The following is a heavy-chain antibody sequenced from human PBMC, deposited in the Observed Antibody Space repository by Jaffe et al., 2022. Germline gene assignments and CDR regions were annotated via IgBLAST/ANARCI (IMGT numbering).Heavy chain of an antibody. CDR2: LQYTGNS. J-gene: IGHJ5*01. Sequence: QVQLQESGPGLVKPSETLSLTCSVSGASVTNTENHWTWIRQTPGRGLEWIGTLQYTGNSDKSPSLQSRLTISIDTSKNEFSLKLNFVTAADSAVYFCARGSDIQRRESQTGKRYFDSWGQGIAVTVSS. CDR3: ARGSDIQRRESQTGKRYFDS. V-gene: IGHV4-61*08. D-gene: IGHD3-10*01. CDR1: GASVTNTENH.